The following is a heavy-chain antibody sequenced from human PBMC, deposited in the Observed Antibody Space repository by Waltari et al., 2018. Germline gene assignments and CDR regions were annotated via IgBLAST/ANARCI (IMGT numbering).Heavy chain of an antibody. CDR1: GYTFTSYD. CDR3: ARGYPSSWYGLSYYYGMDV. D-gene: IGHD6-13*01. V-gene: IGHV1-8*01. J-gene: IGHJ6*02. CDR2: MNPNSGNT. Sequence: QVQLVQSGAEVKKPGASVKVSCKASGYTFTSYDIHWVRQATGQGLEWMGWMNPNSGNTGYAQKFQGRVTMTRNTSISTAYMELSSLRSEDTAVYYCARGYPSSWYGLSYYYGMDVWGQGTTVTVSS.